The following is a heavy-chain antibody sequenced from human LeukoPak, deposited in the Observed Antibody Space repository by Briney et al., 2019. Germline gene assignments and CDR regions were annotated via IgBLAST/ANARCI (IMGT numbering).Heavy chain of an antibody. J-gene: IGHJ5*02. D-gene: IGHD2-15*01. CDR3: ARDRGYCSGGSCYRWFDP. Sequence: KPSETLSVTCTASGGTISSDCWSWIRQPPGKGLEWIGYIYYSGSTNYNPSLKSRVTISVDTSKNQFSLKLSSVTAADTAVYYCARDRGYCSGGSCYRWFDPWGQGTLVTVSS. CDR2: IYYSGST. V-gene: IGHV4-59*01. CDR1: GGTISSDC.